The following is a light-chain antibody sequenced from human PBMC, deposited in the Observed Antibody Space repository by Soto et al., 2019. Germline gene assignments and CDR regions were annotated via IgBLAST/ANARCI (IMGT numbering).Light chain of an antibody. J-gene: IGKJ1*01. CDR2: GAS. Sequence: ASQSVISNNLVWYQQKPGQAPRLLIYGASYRAAGIPDRFGGRGPGTGLTVTISSLACDDFAVYIWTEYGRSRVFGQGTKVDIK. V-gene: IGKV3-20*01. CDR1: QSVISNN. CDR3: TEYGRSRV.